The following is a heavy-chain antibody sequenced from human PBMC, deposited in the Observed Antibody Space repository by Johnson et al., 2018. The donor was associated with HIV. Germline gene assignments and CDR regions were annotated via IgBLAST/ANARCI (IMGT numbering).Heavy chain of an antibody. CDR2: IWYDGSNK. CDR1: GFTFSSYG. J-gene: IGHJ3*02. V-gene: IGHV3-33*03. Sequence: VQLVESGGGVVQSGRSLRLSCAASGFTFSSYGMHWVRQAPGKGLEWVAVIWYDGSNKYYADSVKGRFTISRDNSKNTLYLQMNSLRAEDTAVYYCAKDLSSGWYHAFDIWGQGTMVTVSS. CDR3: AKDLSSGWYHAFDI. D-gene: IGHD6-19*01.